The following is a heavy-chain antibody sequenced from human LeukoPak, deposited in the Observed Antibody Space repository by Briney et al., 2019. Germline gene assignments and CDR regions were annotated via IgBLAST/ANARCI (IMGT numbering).Heavy chain of an antibody. CDR2: INHSGST. Sequence: SGTLSLTCAVYGGSLSGYYWSWIRQPPGKGLEWIGEINHSGSTNYNPSLKSRVTISVDTSKNQFSLKLSSVTAADTAVYYCARSSYDYVWGSYRYNGPPNYYYYMDVWGKGTTVTVSS. CDR3: ARSSYDYVWGSYRYNGPPNYYYYMDV. J-gene: IGHJ6*03. V-gene: IGHV4-34*01. D-gene: IGHD3-16*02. CDR1: GGSLSGYY.